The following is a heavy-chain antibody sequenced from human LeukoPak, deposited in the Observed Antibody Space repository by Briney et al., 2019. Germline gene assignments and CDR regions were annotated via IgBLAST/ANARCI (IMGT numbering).Heavy chain of an antibody. D-gene: IGHD6-13*01. J-gene: IGHJ4*02. CDR1: GYSISSAYY. CDR2: IYHSGSA. V-gene: IGHV4-38-2*02. Sequence: SETLSLTCTVSGYSISSAYYWGWIRQPPGKGLEWIGSIYHSGSAYYNPSLKSRVTISVDTSKNQFSLKLSSVTAADTAVYYCARNLIPEQLVLNFWGQGTLVTVSS. CDR3: ARNLIPEQLVLNF.